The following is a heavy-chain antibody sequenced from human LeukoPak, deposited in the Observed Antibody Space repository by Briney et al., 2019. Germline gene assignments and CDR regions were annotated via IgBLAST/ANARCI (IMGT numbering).Heavy chain of an antibody. V-gene: IGHV3-33*05. D-gene: IGHD2-2*01. CDR2: ISYDGSNE. J-gene: IGHJ4*02. Sequence: GRPLRLSCAASGFTLGSYGMQWARQAPGKGLEWVAFISYDGSNESFGDSVKGRFTISRDNSNNTLYLQMKSLIAEDTGVYYCARGNREDVYWAVPAVEFDYWGQGTLVTVPS. CDR1: GFTLGSYG. CDR3: ARGNREDVYWAVPAVEFDY.